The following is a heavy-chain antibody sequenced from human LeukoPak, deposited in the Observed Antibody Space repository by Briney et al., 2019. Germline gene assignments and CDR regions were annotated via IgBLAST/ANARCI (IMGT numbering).Heavy chain of an antibody. D-gene: IGHD6-13*01. J-gene: IGHJ4*02. CDR1: GYTFTGYY. CDR3: ARAGIAAAGPFDY. CDR2: INPNSGGT. V-gene: IGHV1-2*02. Sequence: ASVKVSCKASGYTFTGYYMHWVRQAPGQGLEWMGWINPNSGGTNYAQKLQGRVTMTTDTSTSTAYMELRSLRSDDTAVYYCARAGIAAAGPFDYWGQGTLVTVSS.